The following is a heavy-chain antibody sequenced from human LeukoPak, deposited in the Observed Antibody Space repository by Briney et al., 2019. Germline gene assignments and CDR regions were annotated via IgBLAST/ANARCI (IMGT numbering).Heavy chain of an antibody. CDR3: ARDRGRAIAAAGKSSLFYYGMDV. CDR2: IYYSGST. V-gene: IGHV4-59*01. D-gene: IGHD6-13*01. J-gene: IGHJ6*02. Sequence: SETLSLTCTVSGGSISSYYWSWIRQPPGKGLEWIGYIYYSGSTNYNPSLKGRVTISVDTSKNQFSLKLSSVTAADTAVYYCARDRGRAIAAAGKSSLFYYGMDVWGQGTTVTVSS. CDR1: GGSISSYY.